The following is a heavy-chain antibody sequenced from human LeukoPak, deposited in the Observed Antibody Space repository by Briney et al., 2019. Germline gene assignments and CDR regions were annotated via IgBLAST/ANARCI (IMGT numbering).Heavy chain of an antibody. CDR3: AKESRVTTSGDAFDI. J-gene: IGHJ3*02. V-gene: IGHV3-23*01. CDR1: GFTFSSYA. CDR2: ISSSGGGT. Sequence: TGGSLRLSCAASGFTFSSYAMSWVRQAPGKGLEWVSAISSSGGGTYYADSVKGRFTVSGDNSKNTLSLQMNSLRAEDTAVYYCAKESRVTTSGDAFDIWGQGTMVSVSS. D-gene: IGHD4-17*01.